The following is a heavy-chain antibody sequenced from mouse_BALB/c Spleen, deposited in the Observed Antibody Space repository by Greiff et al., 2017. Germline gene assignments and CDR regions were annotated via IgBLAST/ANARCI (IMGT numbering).Heavy chain of an antibody. J-gene: IGHJ1*01. D-gene: IGHD4-1*01. Sequence: EVQLQQSGAELVKPGASVKLSCTASGFNIKDTYMHWVKQRPEQGLEWIGRIDPANGNTKYDPKFQGKATITADTSSNTAYLQLSSLTSEDTAVYCCARSVGRGWYFDVWGAGTTVTVSS. CDR1: GFNIKDTY. CDR2: IDPANGNT. CDR3: ARSVGRGWYFDV. V-gene: IGHV14-3*02.